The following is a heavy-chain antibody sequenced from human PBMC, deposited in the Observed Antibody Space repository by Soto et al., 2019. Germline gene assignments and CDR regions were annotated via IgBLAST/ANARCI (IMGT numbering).Heavy chain of an antibody. CDR1: GFTVSSNY. J-gene: IGHJ4*02. Sequence: GGSLRLSCAASGFTVSSNYMSWVRQAPGKGLEWVSVIYSGGSTYYADSVKGRFTISRDNSENTLYLQMNSLRAEDTAVYYCTTDLGQWLPRYYFDYWGQGTLVTVSS. D-gene: IGHD6-19*01. CDR2: IYSGGST. CDR3: TTDLGQWLPRYYFDY. V-gene: IGHV3-66*01.